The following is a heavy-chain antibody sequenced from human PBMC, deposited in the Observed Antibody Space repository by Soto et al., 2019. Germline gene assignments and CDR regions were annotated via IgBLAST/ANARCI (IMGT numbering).Heavy chain of an antibody. J-gene: IGHJ6*04. Sequence: QVQLVQSGAEVKKPGASVKVSCKASGNTFINYDINWVRQAPGQGLGWMGWMNPNSGVAGYAQKFQGRVTMTRNISISTAYMELNSLRSDDTAVYYCARGYTLDVWGRGTTVTVSS. CDR1: GNTFINYD. V-gene: IGHV1-8*01. CDR3: ARGYTLDV. D-gene: IGHD4-4*01. CDR2: MNPNSGVA.